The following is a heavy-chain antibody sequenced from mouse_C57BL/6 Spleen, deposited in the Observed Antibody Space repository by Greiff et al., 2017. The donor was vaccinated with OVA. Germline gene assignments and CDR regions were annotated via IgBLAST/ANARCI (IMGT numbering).Heavy chain of an antibody. J-gene: IGHJ2*01. CDR1: GFTFSDYY. Sequence: EVQVVESEGGLVQPGSSMKLSCTASGFTFSDYYMAWVRQVPEKGLEWVANINYDGSSTYYLDSLKSRFIISRDNAKNILYLQMSSLKSEDTATYYCARGTEYFDYWGQGTTLTVSS. V-gene: IGHV5-16*01. CDR2: INYDGSST. CDR3: ARGTEYFDY. D-gene: IGHD4-1*01.